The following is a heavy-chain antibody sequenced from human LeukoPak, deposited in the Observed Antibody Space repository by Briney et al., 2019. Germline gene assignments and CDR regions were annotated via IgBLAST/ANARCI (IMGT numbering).Heavy chain of an antibody. D-gene: IGHD2-2*01. CDR3: ATPRGRYCSSTSCPINWFDP. Sequence: ASVKVSCKVSGYTLTELSMHWVRQAPGKGLEWMGGLDPEDGETIYAQKFQGRVTMTEDTSTDTAYMELSSLRSEDTAVYYCATPRGRYCSSTSCPINWFDPWGQGTLVTVSS. J-gene: IGHJ5*02. V-gene: IGHV1-24*01. CDR1: GYTLTELS. CDR2: LDPEDGET.